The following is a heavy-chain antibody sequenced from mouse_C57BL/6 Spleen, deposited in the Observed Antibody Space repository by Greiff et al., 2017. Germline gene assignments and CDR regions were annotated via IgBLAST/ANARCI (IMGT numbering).Heavy chain of an antibody. CDR2: INTGSGGT. CDR1: GYAFTNYL. J-gene: IGHJ3*01. Sequence: QVQLQQSGAELVRPGTSVKVSCKASGYAFTNYLIEWVKQRPGQGLEWLGVINTGSGGTNYNEKFKGKATLTADKSSSTAYMQLSSLTSEDSAVYFCARGDDGYSAWFAYWGQGTLVTVSA. V-gene: IGHV1-54*01. D-gene: IGHD2-3*01. CDR3: ARGDDGYSAWFAY.